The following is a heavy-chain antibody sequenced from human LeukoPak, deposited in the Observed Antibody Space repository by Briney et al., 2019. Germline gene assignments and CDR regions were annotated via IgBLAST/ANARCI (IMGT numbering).Heavy chain of an antibody. CDR1: GFTFDDYG. V-gene: IGHV3-20*04. D-gene: IGHD3-10*01. J-gene: IGHJ3*02. CDR3: TRGWIGELSDI. CDR2: INWSGDDS. Sequence: PGGSLRLSCVASGFTFDDYGMSWVRQAPGKGLEWVSGINWSGDDSAHADSVKGRFTTSRDNAKKSLYLQMNSLRAEDTAFYYYTRGWIGELSDIWGQGTLVTVSS.